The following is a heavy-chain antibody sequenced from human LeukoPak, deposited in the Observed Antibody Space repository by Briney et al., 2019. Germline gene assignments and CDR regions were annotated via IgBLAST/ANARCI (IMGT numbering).Heavy chain of an antibody. Sequence: PGGSLRLSCVASGITFTNYAMGWVRQSPGKGLEWVSAISGSGGSTYYADSVKGRFTISRDNSKNTLYLQMNSLRAEDTAVYYCAKHYYGSGTYYYYYYGMDVWGQGTTVTVSS. J-gene: IGHJ6*02. CDR3: AKHYYGSGTYYYYYYGMDV. D-gene: IGHD3-10*01. V-gene: IGHV3-23*01. CDR2: ISGSGGST. CDR1: GITFTNYA.